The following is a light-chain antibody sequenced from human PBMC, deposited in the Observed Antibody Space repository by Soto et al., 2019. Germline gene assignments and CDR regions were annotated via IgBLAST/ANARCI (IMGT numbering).Light chain of an antibody. CDR3: SSYTSSSTPYV. V-gene: IGLV2-14*03. J-gene: IGLJ1*01. CDR1: SSDIGAYDY. Sequence: QSVLSQPASVSGSPGQSITISCTGTSSDIGAYDYVSWHQHHPGKAPKLVIYDVSDRPSGVSNRFSGSKSGNTASLTISGLQVEDEADYYCSSYTSSSTPYVFGTGTKVTVL. CDR2: DVS.